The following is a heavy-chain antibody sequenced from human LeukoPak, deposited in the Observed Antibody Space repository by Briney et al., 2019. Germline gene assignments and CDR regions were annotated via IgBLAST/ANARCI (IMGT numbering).Heavy chain of an antibody. J-gene: IGHJ6*03. D-gene: IGHD6-13*01. Sequence: GGSLRLSCAASGFTFSSYVMSWVRQAPGKGLEWVSVISGSGGSTYYADSVKGRFTISRDNSKNTLYLQMNPLRAEDTAVYYCAKGSTTAAHNYYMDVWGKGTTVTVSS. CDR2: ISGSGGST. CDR3: AKGSTTAAHNYYMDV. CDR1: GFTFSSYV. V-gene: IGHV3-23*01.